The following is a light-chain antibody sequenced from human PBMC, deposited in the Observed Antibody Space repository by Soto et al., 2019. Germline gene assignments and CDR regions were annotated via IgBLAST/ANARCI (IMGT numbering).Light chain of an antibody. Sequence: DIQMTQPPSTLSASVGDRVTITCRASQSISSWLAWYQQKPGKAPKLLIYDASTLQSGVPSRFSGSGSGTEFTLTISSLQPDDFATYYCQQYNGYSSYSFGQGTKLDIK. CDR2: DAS. CDR3: QQYNGYSSYS. CDR1: QSISSW. V-gene: IGKV1-5*01. J-gene: IGKJ2*03.